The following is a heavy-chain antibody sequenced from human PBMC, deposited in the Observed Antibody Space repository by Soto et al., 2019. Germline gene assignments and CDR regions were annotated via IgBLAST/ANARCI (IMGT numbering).Heavy chain of an antibody. CDR2: FSGRSGDT. V-gene: IGHV3-23*01. CDR1: GFSISTHA. J-gene: IGHJ4*02. D-gene: IGHD6-19*01. CDR3: AWDSSAWPNYFDS. Sequence: GGSLRLSCVASGFSISTHALTWVRQAPGKGLEWVSSFSGRSGDTYYAASVKGRFTISGDSSKNTVILQMNNLRADDTALYYCAWDSSAWPNYFDSWGQGIQVTVSS.